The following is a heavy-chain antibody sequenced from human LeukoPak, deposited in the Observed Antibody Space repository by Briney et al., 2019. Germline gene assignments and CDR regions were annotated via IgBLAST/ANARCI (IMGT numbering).Heavy chain of an antibody. CDR1: GFAFSTYN. CDR3: AGGLGATVF. D-gene: IGHD1-26*01. J-gene: IGHJ3*01. V-gene: IGHV3-21*01. Sequence: GGSLRLSCTASGFAFSTYNMNWVRQAPGKGLEWVSSISDSSTYIYYADSVKGRFTISRDNAKKSLYLQMNSLRAEDTAVYYCAGGLGATVFWGQGTVVTVSS. CDR2: ISDSSTYI.